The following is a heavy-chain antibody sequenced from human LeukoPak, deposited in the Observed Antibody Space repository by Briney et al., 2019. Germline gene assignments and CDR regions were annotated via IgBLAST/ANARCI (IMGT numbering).Heavy chain of an antibody. CDR3: AGEDCSGTSCSEYV. V-gene: IGHV4-59*01. CDR1: GDSISSYY. J-gene: IGHJ6*02. Sequence: SETLSLTCTVSGDSISSYYWSWIRQSPGKGLEWIGYIYYSGSTNYNPSLKSRVTISVDTSKNQFSLKLSSVTAADTAVYYCAGEDCSGTSCSEYVWGQGTTVTVSS. CDR2: IYYSGST. D-gene: IGHD2-2*01.